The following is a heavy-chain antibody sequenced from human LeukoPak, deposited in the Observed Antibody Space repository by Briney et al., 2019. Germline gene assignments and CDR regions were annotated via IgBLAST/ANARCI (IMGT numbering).Heavy chain of an antibody. CDR2: ISSSGSTI. D-gene: IGHD3-22*01. CDR3: ARGPLGYYDSSGYCDY. J-gene: IGHJ4*02. Sequence: GGSLRLSCAASGFTISSYEMNWVRQAPGKGLEWVSYISSSGSTIYYADSVKGRFTISRDNAKNTLYLQMNSLRAEDTAVYYCARGPLGYYDSSGYCDYWGQGTLVTVSS. V-gene: IGHV3-48*03. CDR1: GFTISSYE.